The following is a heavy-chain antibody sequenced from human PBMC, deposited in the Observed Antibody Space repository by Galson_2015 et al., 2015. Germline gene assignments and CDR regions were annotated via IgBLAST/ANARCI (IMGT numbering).Heavy chain of an antibody. CDR1: GFTFDDYG. D-gene: IGHD5-24*01. CDR2: INWNGGST. V-gene: IGHV3-20*01. CDR3: ARVGYGYNMYYFDY. J-gene: IGHJ4*02. Sequence: SLRLSCAASGFTFDDYGMSWVRQVPGKGLEWVSGINWNGGSTGYADSAKGRFTISRDNAKNSLYLQMNSLRAEDTALYHCARVGYGYNMYYFDYWAQGLLVTVSS.